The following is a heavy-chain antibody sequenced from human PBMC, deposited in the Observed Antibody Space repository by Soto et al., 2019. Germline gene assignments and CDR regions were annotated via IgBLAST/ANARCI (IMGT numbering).Heavy chain of an antibody. J-gene: IGHJ6*02. CDR3: ARGQASLALAAEYGMDV. D-gene: IGHD6-19*01. CDR1: GDSVSSNSAA. Sequence: SQTLSLTCAISGDSVSSNSAAWNWIRQSPSRGLEWLGRTYYRSKWYNDYAVSVKSRITINPDTSKNQFSLQLNSVTPEDTAVYYCARGQASLALAAEYGMDVWGQGNTVTVSS. V-gene: IGHV6-1*01. CDR2: TYYRSKWYN.